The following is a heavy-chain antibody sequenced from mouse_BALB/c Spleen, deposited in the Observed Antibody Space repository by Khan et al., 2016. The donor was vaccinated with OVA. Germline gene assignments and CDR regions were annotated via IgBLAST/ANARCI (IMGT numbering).Heavy chain of an antibody. CDR3: SRVGPYHGNYGAWCAY. J-gene: IGHJ3*01. CDR1: GYTFTSYT. V-gene: IGHV1-4*01. CDR2: INPTNIYT. Sequence: QEQLQQSGAELARPGASVKMSCKASGYTFTSYTIHWVKQRPGQGLEWIGYINPTNIYTNYNQKFRDKATLTADKSSRTAYMQLSSLTSEDSAVYYCSRVGPYHGNYGAWCAYWGQGTLVTVSA. D-gene: IGHD2-10*01.